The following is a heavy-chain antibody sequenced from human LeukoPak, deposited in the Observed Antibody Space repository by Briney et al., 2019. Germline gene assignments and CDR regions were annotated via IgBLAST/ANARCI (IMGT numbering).Heavy chain of an antibody. J-gene: IGHJ4*02. CDR3: ARDVGARLPGY. D-gene: IGHD6-6*01. CDR1: GGSISSNNW. CDR2: MYHSGST. Sequence: SETLSLTCAVFGGSISSNNWWSWVRQPPGKGLEWTGEMYHSGSTNYNPSLKSRVTMSVDKSKNQFSLKLTSVTAAETAVYYCARDVGARLPGYWGQGALVTVSS. V-gene: IGHV4-4*02.